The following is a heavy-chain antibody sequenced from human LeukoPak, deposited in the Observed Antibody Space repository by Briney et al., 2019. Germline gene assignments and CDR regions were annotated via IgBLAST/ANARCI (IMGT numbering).Heavy chain of an antibody. CDR3: AKASRQGAVASPLDY. V-gene: IGHV3-23*01. D-gene: IGHD6-19*01. J-gene: IGHJ4*02. CDR2: ISGSGGGT. CDR1: GFTFSSIA. Sequence: PGGSLRLSCAASGFTFSSIAMSWVRQAPDKGLEWVSTISGSGGGTYYADSVKGRFTISRDNSKDTAFLQMNSLRAEDTAVYYCAKASRQGAVASPLDYWGQGTLVTVSS.